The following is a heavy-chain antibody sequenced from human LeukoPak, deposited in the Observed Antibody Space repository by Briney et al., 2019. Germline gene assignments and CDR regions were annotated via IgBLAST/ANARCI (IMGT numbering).Heavy chain of an antibody. Sequence: GGSLRLSSAASVFRLSSYTMSWGRQAPGKGLEWVSSISGSGGSTYYTDSVKGRFAISTDNSKSTPYLQMNSVGTDDTALYYCVKGGYNYDFLRFAYWGQGTLVTASS. CDR3: VKGGYNYDFLRFAY. V-gene: IGHV3-23*01. CDR1: VFRLSSYT. D-gene: IGHD3-3*01. J-gene: IGHJ4*02. CDR2: ISGSGGST.